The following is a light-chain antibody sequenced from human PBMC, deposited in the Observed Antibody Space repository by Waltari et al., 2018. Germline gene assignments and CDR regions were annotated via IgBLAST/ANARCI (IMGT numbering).Light chain of an antibody. CDR2: EVN. V-gene: IGLV2-14*01. J-gene: IGLJ3*02. CDR1: SSDVGAYNY. CDR3: SSPTSSSTLV. Sequence: QSALTQPASVSGSPGQSITISCTGTSSDVGAYNYVSWYQQHPDKAPKLTISEVNNRPSGVSNRFSGSKSGNTASLTISGLQAEDEADYYCSSPTSSSTLVFGGGTKLTVL.